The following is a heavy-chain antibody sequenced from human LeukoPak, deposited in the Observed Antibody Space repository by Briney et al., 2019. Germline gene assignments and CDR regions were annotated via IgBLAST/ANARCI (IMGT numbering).Heavy chain of an antibody. CDR2: IYYSGST. D-gene: IGHD3-22*01. CDR3: ARLAYYDSSGYPYYFDY. Sequence: PSETLSLTCTVSGGSISSSSYYWGWIRQPPGKGLEWIGSIYYSGSTYYNPSLKGRVTISVDTSKNQFSLKLSSVTAADTAVYYCARLAYYDSSGYPYYFDYWGQGTLVTVSS. CDR1: GGSISSSSYY. V-gene: IGHV4-39*01. J-gene: IGHJ4*02.